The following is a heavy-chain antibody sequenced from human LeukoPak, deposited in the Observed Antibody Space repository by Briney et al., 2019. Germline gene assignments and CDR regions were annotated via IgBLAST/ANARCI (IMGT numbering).Heavy chain of an antibody. V-gene: IGHV3-23*01. CDR2: FSGSGGNA. Sequence: GGSLRLSCAASGFTFSSYAMSWVRQAPGKGLEWVSAFSGSGGNAYYADSVKGRFTISRDNSKNTLYLQMNTLRAEDTAVYYCAKTGSSRFDYWGQGTLVTVSS. J-gene: IGHJ4*02. CDR3: AKTGSSRFDY. CDR1: GFTFSSYA. D-gene: IGHD1-26*01.